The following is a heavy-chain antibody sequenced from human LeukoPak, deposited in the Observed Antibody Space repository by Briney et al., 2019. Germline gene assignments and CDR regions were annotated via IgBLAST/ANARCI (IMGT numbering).Heavy chain of an antibody. CDR1: GFTFSSYA. CDR2: IIVSGGST. V-gene: IGHV3-23*01. CDR3: AKDGTQWLAQNDY. Sequence: GGSLRLSCAASGFTFSSYAMSWVRQAPGKGLEWVSTIIVSGGSTYYADSVKGRFTISRDNSKNTLYLQMNNLRAEDTAVYYCAKDGTQWLAQNDYWGQGTLVTVSS. D-gene: IGHD6-19*01. J-gene: IGHJ4*02.